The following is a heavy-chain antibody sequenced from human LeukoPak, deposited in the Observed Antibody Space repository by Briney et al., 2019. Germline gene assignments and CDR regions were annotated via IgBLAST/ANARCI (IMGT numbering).Heavy chain of an antibody. Sequence: GGSLRLSCEASGFSFSDYYMTWIREAPGKGLEGASYISPSGSTIRNADSVKGRFTISRDNTRNSLYLQMSRLRADDTAVYYCARAGRGFTYGYSDSWGQGTLVTVSS. D-gene: IGHD2-8*01. CDR1: GFSFSDYY. J-gene: IGHJ4*02. V-gene: IGHV3-11*01. CDR2: ISPSGSTI. CDR3: ARAGRGFTYGYSDS.